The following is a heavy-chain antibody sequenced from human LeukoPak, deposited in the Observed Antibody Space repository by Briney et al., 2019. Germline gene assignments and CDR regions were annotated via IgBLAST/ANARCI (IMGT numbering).Heavy chain of an antibody. J-gene: IGHJ4*02. Sequence: SETLSLTCTVSGGSISSYYWSWIRQPPGKGLEWIGYIYYSGSTNYNPSLKSRVTISVDTSKNQFSLKLSSVTAADTAVYYCARGVRYGDYAYWGQGTLVTVSS. V-gene: IGHV4-59*12. CDR2: IYYSGST. D-gene: IGHD4-17*01. CDR1: GGSISSYY. CDR3: ARGVRYGDYAY.